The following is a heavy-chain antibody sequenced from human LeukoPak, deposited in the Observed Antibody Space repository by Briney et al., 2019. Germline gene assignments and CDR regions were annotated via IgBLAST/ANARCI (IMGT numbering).Heavy chain of an antibody. CDR1: GFTFNSYS. V-gene: IGHV3-21*01. J-gene: IGHJ4*02. CDR2: ISSSSSYI. D-gene: IGHD1-26*01. Sequence: GGSLRLSCAASGFTFNSYSMNWVRQAPGKGLEWVSSISSSSSYIYYADSVKGRFTISRDNAKNSLYLQMNSLRAEDTAVYYCARGSPVSGDYWGQGTLVTVSS. CDR3: ARGSPVSGDY.